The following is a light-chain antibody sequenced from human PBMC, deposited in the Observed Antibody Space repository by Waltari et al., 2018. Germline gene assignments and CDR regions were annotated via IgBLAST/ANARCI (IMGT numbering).Light chain of an antibody. CDR1: SGHSSYA. CDR2: VNGDGSH. Sequence: QLVLTQSPSASASLGASVKLTCTLSSGHSSYAIAWHQQQPEKGPRYLMKVNGDGSHSKGDGIPGRFSGSGSGAERYLTISSLQSEDEADYYCQTWGTGMVFGGGTKLTVL. CDR3: QTWGTGMV. J-gene: IGLJ2*01. V-gene: IGLV4-69*01.